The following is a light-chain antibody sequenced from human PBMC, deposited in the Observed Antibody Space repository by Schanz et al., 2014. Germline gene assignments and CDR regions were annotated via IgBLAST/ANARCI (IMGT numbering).Light chain of an antibody. J-gene: IGKJ2*01. CDR3: QQSYSAPRS. V-gene: IGKV1-39*01. CDR1: QSISSY. CDR2: AAS. Sequence: DIQMTQSPSSLSASVGDRVTITCRASQSISSYLNWYQQKPGKAAKLLIYAASSLQSGVPSRFSGSGAGKDFTLTISSLQPEDCATYYGQQSYSAPRSFGQGSRLEI.